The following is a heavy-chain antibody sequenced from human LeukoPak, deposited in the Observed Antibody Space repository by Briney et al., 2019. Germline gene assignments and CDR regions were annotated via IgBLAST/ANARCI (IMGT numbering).Heavy chain of an antibody. V-gene: IGHV4-61*02. J-gene: IGHJ4*02. Sequence: SQTLSLTCTVSGGSLSSVSYYWSWIRQPAGKGLEWIGRIYTSGSTNYNPSLKSRVTISVGTSKNQFSLKLSSVTAADTAVYYCGREPLTHYYELDWGQGTLVTVSS. CDR1: GGSLSSVSYY. CDR3: GREPLTHYYELD. D-gene: IGHD3-22*01. CDR2: IYTSGST.